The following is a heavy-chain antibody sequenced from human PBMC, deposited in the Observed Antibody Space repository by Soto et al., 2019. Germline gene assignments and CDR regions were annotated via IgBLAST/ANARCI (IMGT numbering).Heavy chain of an antibody. J-gene: IGHJ5*02. V-gene: IGHV3-7*03. Sequence: GGCLRLSCAAAGFAFSRYWMSWVRPAPGKGLEWVANIKQDGSEEFSVDSVKGRLTISKDNAKNSVYLQMNSLRAEDTAVYYCARGHTTSPNWFDPWGQGTLVTVSS. D-gene: IGHD2-2*01. CDR3: ARGHTTSPNWFDP. CDR1: GFAFSRYW. CDR2: IKQDGSEE.